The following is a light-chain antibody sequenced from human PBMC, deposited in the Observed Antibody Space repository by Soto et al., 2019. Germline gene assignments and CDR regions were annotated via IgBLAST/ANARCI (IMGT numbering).Light chain of an antibody. J-gene: IGKJ1*01. CDR3: QQYGSSPRT. CDR2: AAS. V-gene: IGKV3-20*01. CDR1: QSVSSNF. Sequence: EIGLTQSPGTLSLSPGERATLSCRASQSVSSNFLAWYQQRPGQAPRLLIYAASNRATGIPDRFSGSGSGTDFTLTISRLEPEDFAVYYCQQYGSSPRTFGQGTKVDI.